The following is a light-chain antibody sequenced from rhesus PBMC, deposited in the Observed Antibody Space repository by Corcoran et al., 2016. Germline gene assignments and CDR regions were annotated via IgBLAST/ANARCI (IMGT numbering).Light chain of an antibody. Sequence: DIQMTQSPSSLSASVGDTVTITCRASQGVSNYLAWYQQKPGKAPKPRAHYASNLESGVPSRFSGSGSGTDVTLTICSLQPGDFAMYYCRQHNSYRPTFGQGAKVGIK. CDR2: YAS. CDR3: RQHNSYRPT. CDR1: QGVSNY. V-gene: IGKV1S14*01. J-gene: IGKJ1*01.